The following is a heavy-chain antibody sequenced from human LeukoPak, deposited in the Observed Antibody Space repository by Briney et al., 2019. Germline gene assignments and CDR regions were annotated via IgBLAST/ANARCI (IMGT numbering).Heavy chain of an antibody. Sequence: GGSLRLSCAASGFIFSSYWMSWVRQAPGKGLEWVAKIKHDGTEQYYVDSVKGRFTISRDNAKNSLYLQLSGLRAGDTALYYCARGGRGSSWFEKWGQGTLVTVSS. J-gene: IGHJ4*02. CDR2: IKHDGTEQ. V-gene: IGHV3-7*01. D-gene: IGHD6-13*01. CDR3: ARGGRGSSWFEK. CDR1: GFIFSSYW.